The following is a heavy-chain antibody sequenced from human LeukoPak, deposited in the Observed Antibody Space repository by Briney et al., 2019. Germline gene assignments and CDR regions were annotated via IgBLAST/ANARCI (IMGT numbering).Heavy chain of an antibody. CDR3: ARGSMEYYYGSGSYKDWFDP. Sequence: SETPSLTCTVSGGSISSSRYYSAWIRQPPGEGLEWIGSIYYSGGTYSNPSLKSRVTISVDTSKNQFSLKLSSVTAADTAVYYCARGSMEYYYGSGSYKDWFDPWGQGTLVTVSS. J-gene: IGHJ5*02. CDR1: GGSISSSRYY. D-gene: IGHD3-10*01. V-gene: IGHV4-39*01. CDR2: IYYSGGT.